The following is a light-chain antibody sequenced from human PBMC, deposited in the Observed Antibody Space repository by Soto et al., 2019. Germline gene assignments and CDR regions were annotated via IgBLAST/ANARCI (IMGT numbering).Light chain of an antibody. J-gene: IGLJ3*02. CDR3: TSYAGSNNPVV. CDR2: GVN. Sequence: QSVLTQPPSASGSPGQSVTISCTGTSSDVGSYNYVSWYQQHPDKAPKLIIYGVNERPSGVPDRFSGSKSGNTASLTVSGLQAEDEADYYCTSYAGSNNPVVSGGGTKLTVL. CDR1: SSDVGSYNY. V-gene: IGLV2-8*01.